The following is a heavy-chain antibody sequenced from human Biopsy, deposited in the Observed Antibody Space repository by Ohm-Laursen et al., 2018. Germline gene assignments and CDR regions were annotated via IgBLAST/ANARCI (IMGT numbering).Heavy chain of an antibody. CDR1: GGSISDSTYH. V-gene: IGHV4-39*01. J-gene: IGHJ6*02. CDR3: SKRDLSGTSPV. Sequence: SQTLSLTCTVSGGSISDSTYHWIWIRQPPGKGLEWIASIYYGGTTHYNASLKGRVTISVDQPKNQFSLRLTSVTAADTAVYYCSKRDLSGTSPVWGQGTTVTVSS. D-gene: IGHD1-26*01. CDR2: IYYGGTT.